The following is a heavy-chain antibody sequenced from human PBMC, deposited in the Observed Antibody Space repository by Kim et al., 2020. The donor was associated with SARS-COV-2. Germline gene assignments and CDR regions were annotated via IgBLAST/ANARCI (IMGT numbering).Heavy chain of an antibody. Sequence: ASVKVSCKASGYTFTSYAMHWVRQAPGQRLEWMGWINAGNGNTKYSQKFQGRVNITRDTSASTAYMELSSLRSEDTAMYYCARDLGSWTRKADPYYYGMDVWGQGTTVTVSS. D-gene: IGHD6-13*01. V-gene: IGHV1-3*01. CDR3: ARDLGSWTRKADPYYYGMDV. J-gene: IGHJ6*02. CDR1: GYTFTSYA. CDR2: INAGNGNT.